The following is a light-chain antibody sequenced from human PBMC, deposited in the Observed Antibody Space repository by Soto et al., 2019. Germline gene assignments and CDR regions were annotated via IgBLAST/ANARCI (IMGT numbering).Light chain of an antibody. Sequence: QSVLTQPASVSGSPGQSITISCTGTSSDVGSYDLVSWYQHHPGTAPKLILYDVNKRPSGVPDRFSGSKSGNTASLTISGLQAEDEAEYYCGSYGGSYNLVFGGGTKVTVL. CDR1: SSDVGSYDL. V-gene: IGLV2-23*02. CDR3: GSYGGSYNLV. J-gene: IGLJ3*02. CDR2: DVN.